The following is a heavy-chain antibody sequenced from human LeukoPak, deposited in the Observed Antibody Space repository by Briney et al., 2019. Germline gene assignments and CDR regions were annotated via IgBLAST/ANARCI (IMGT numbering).Heavy chain of an antibody. D-gene: IGHD5-12*01. CDR3: ARGRDIVANNWFDP. CDR1: GGTFSSYA. J-gene: IGHJ5*02. V-gene: IGHV1-69*06. Sequence: ASVKVSCKASGGTFSSYAISWVRQAPGQGLEWMGGIIPIFGTANYAQKFQGRVTITADKSTSTAYMELSSLRSEATAVYYCARGRDIVANNWFDPWGQGTLVTVSS. CDR2: IIPIFGTA.